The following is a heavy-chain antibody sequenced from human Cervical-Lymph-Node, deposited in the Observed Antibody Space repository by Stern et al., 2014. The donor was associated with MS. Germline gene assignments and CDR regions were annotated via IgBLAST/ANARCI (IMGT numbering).Heavy chain of an antibody. CDR1: GFSFRSYG. V-gene: IGHV3-33*01. CDR3: ARGPLGHCGGINCYDFIDP. D-gene: IGHD2-21*01. CDR2: IWFDGSNE. J-gene: IGHJ5*02. Sequence: VQLVESGGGVVQPGRSLRLSCAASGFSFRSYGMHWVRQAPGKGLEWVAVIWFDGSNEHYADSVKGRFTISRDNSKNTLYLQMSSLRAEDSAKYYCARGPLGHCGGINCYDFIDPWGQGTLVTVSS.